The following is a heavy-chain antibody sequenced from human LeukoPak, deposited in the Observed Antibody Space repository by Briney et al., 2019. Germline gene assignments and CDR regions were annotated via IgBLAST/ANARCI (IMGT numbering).Heavy chain of an antibody. CDR2: INHSGST. V-gene: IGHV4-34*01. Sequence: SETLSLTCAVYGGSFSGYYWSWIRQPPGKGLEWIGEINHSGSTNYNPSLKSRVTISVDTSKNQFSLKLSSVTAADTAVYCCARPIYDYYFDYWGQGTLVTVSS. D-gene: IGHD3-16*01. J-gene: IGHJ4*02. CDR1: GGSFSGYY. CDR3: ARPIYDYYFDY.